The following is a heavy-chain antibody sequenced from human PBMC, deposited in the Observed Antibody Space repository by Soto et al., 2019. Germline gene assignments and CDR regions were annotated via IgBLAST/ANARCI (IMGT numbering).Heavy chain of an antibody. CDR1: GCTFSSYA. V-gene: IGHV3-23*01. CDR3: AKDYVHRPTRRGPMDV. CDR2: ISGSSGCR. J-gene: IGHJ6*04. Sequence: GGSLRLSCAASGCTFSSYAMSWVRQAPGEGLEWVSAISGSSGCRYYSDSVKVRFTISRDNSKNTLYLQMISLRAEDTAVYYCAKDYVHRPTRRGPMDVWGKGTRVTAS. D-gene: IGHD3-10*01.